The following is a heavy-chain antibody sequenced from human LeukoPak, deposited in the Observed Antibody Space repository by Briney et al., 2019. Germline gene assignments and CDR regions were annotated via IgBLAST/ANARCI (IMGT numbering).Heavy chain of an antibody. D-gene: IGHD3-10*01. CDR1: GFTVSSNY. J-gene: IGHJ4*02. V-gene: IGHV3-53*01. CDR2: IYSGGST. Sequence: PGRSLRLSCAASGFTVSSNYMSWVRQAPGKGLEWVSVIYSGGSTYYADSVKGRFTISRDNSKNTLYLQMNSLRAEDTAVYYCAKGTYGSGTYGAHDYWGQGTLVTVSS. CDR3: AKGTYGSGTYGAHDY.